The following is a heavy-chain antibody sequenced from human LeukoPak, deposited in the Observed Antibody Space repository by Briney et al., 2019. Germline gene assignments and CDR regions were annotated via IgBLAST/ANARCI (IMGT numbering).Heavy chain of an antibody. J-gene: IGHJ5*02. Sequence: GGSLKLSCAASGFAFSASAIHWVRQASGKGLEWVGRIRNKAKNYATTYAASLEGRFTISRDDSKNTAYLQMNSLQIEDTAVYYCASPYYDISTGSGWFDPWGQGTLVTVSS. CDR3: ASPYYDISTGSGWFDP. V-gene: IGHV3-73*01. CDR1: GFAFSASA. D-gene: IGHD3-9*01. CDR2: IRNKAKNYAT.